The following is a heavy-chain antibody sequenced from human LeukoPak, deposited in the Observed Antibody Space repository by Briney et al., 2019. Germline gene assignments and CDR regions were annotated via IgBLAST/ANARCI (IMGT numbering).Heavy chain of an antibody. CDR2: INPNSGGT. V-gene: IGHV1-2*02. Sequence: ASVKVSCKASGYTFTGYYMHWVRQAPGQGLEWMGWINPNSGGTNYAQKFQGRVTMTRDTSISTAYMELSRLRSDDTAVYYCARDLGFIFGVVMKRWGQGTLVTVSS. CDR3: ARDLGFIFGVVMKR. D-gene: IGHD3-3*02. CDR1: GYTFTGYY. J-gene: IGHJ4*02.